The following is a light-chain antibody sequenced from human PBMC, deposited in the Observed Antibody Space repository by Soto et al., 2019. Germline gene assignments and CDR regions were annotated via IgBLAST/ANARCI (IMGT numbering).Light chain of an antibody. Sequence: QSVLTQPASVSGSPGQSITISCTGTSSDVGIYNHVSWYQQHPGKAPKLMIYEGSKRPSGVSNRFSGSKSGNTASLTISGHQADDEADYYCCSYAGSSAIYVFGTGTKLTVL. CDR2: EGS. J-gene: IGLJ1*01. CDR3: CSYAGSSAIYV. V-gene: IGLV2-23*01. CDR1: SSDVGIYNH.